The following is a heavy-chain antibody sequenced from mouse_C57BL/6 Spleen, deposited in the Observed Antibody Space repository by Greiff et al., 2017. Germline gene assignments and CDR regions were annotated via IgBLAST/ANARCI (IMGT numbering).Heavy chain of an antibody. CDR1: GYAFSSSW. CDR2: IYPGDGDT. CDR3: ARRDGNCNSFDY. D-gene: IGHD2-1*01. Sequence: QVQLKESGPELVKPGASVKISCKASGYAFSSSWMHWVKQRPGKGLEWIGRIYPGDGDTNYNGKFKGKATLTADKSSSTAYMQLSSLTSEDSAVSFCARRDGNCNSFDYWGQGTTVTVSS. V-gene: IGHV1-82*01. J-gene: IGHJ2*01.